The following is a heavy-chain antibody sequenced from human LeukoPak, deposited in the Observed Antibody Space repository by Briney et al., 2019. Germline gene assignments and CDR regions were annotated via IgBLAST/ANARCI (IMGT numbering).Heavy chain of an antibody. V-gene: IGHV3-53*01. CDR2: IYSGGST. CDR1: GFTVSNKY. CDR3: AKDGGISTGDDH. D-gene: IGHD1-14*01. J-gene: IGHJ4*02. Sequence: GGSLRLSCAASGFTVSNKYMSWVRQAPGRGLEWVSVIYSGGSTYYADSVKGRFSISRDNSKNTLYLQLNSLRAEDTAVYYCAKDGGISTGDDHWGRGTRVTVS.